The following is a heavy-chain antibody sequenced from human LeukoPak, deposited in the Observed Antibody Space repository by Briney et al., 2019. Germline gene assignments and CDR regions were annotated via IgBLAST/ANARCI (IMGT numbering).Heavy chain of an antibody. D-gene: IGHD3-22*01. V-gene: IGHV3-43*02. CDR2: IKGHVPSA. J-gene: IGHJ4*02. CDR3: AKVRYDASGYFVEGFDY. Sequence: SGGSLRLSCAASRFKFAAFATHWVRHRPRKGLEWVSLIKGHVPSAYYGDSVKGRFTVSRDNSNSSHYLQMAGLRTEYTAFYYCAKVRYDASGYFVEGFDYWGRGTLVTVSS. CDR1: RFKFAAFA.